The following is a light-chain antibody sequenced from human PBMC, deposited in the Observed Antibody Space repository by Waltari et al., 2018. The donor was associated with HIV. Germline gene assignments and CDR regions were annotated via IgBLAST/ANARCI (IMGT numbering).Light chain of an antibody. V-gene: IGKV1-5*03. CDR1: QNINSW. CDR3: QQYNGLSLT. J-gene: IGKJ4*01. CDR2: KAS. Sequence: DIQMTQSPSTLSASVGDSVTITCRASQNINSWLAWYQQRPGNAPKLLIYKASTLEGAVPSRFSGSGSGTEFTLTITSLQPYVFASYYCQQYNGLSLTFGAGTRVEIK.